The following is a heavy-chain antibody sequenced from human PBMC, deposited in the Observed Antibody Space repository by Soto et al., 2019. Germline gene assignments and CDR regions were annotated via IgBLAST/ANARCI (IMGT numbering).Heavy chain of an antibody. Sequence: QVQLVESGGGVVQPGRSLRLSCAASGFTFSSYGMHWVRQAPXXXLXWVAVIWYDGSNKYYADSVKGRFTISRDNSKNTLXLQMNSLRAEDTAVYXCARGENTVTTYYMDVWGKGTTVTVSS. V-gene: IGHV3-33*01. D-gene: IGHD4-17*01. J-gene: IGHJ6*03. CDR1: GFTFSSYG. CDR2: IWYDGSNK. CDR3: ARGENTVTTYYMDV.